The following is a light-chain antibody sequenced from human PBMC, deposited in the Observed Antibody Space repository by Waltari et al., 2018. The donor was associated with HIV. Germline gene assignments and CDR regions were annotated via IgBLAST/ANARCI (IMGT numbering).Light chain of an antibody. J-gene: IGLJ3*02. V-gene: IGLV2-14*01. CDR3: NSYISTTTVM. Sequence: QSALTQPAPVSGSPGQSITLPCTGTSSDVGGSTDVSWYQHHPGKAPKLLIYEVSHLPSGVSTRFSGSKSGNTASLTISGLQAEDEADYYCNSYISTTTVMFGGGTKLTVL. CDR2: EVS. CDR1: SSDVGGSTD.